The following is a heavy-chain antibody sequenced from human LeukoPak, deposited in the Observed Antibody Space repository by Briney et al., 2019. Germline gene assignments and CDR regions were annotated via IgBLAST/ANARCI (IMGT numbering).Heavy chain of an antibody. CDR3: ANKGYYYGSGSYKEWYYFDY. D-gene: IGHD3-10*01. V-gene: IGHV3-23*01. CDR1: GCTFSSYA. J-gene: IGHJ4*02. CDR2: ISGSGGST. Sequence: GGSLRLSCAASGCTFSSYAMSWVRQAPAKGLEWVSAISGSGGSTYYADSVKGRFTISRDNSKNTLYLQMNSLRAEDTAVYYCANKGYYYGSGSYKEWYYFDYWGQGTLVTVSS.